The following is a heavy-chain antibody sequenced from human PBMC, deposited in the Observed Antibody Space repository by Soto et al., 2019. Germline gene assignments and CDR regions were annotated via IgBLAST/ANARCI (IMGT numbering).Heavy chain of an antibody. CDR2: TFYRSKWYN. J-gene: IGHJ6*04. D-gene: IGHD2-21*01. CDR3: ARVAYTESDYYHGREV. Sequence: PSQTLSLTCVISGDSFSSNSAGWNWISQSPSRGLEWLGRTFYRSKWYNDYSVALKGLISIKSDTSKNQSSLQLNSVTPEETAGYYCARVAYTESDYYHGREVWGKQTRVIASS. CDR1: GDSFSSNSAG. V-gene: IGHV6-1*01.